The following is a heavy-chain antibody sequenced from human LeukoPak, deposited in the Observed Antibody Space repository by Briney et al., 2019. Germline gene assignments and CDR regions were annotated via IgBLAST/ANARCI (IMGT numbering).Heavy chain of an antibody. CDR2: ISSSGSTI. Sequence: GGSLRLSCAASGFTFSSYEMSWVRQAPGKGLEWVSYISSSGSTIYYADSVKGRFTISRDNAKNSLYLQMNSLRAEDTAVYYCAPGEGYYYDSSGYSDYWGQGTLVTVSS. D-gene: IGHD3-22*01. J-gene: IGHJ4*02. V-gene: IGHV3-48*03. CDR1: GFTFSSYE. CDR3: APGEGYYYDSSGYSDY.